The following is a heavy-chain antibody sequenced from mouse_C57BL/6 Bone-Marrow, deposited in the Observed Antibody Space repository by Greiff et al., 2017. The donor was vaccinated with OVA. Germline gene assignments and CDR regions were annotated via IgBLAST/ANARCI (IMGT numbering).Heavy chain of an antibody. D-gene: IGHD2-2*01. J-gene: IGHJ4*01. CDR3: TREGYYGYGAMDY. Sequence: VKLMESGAEPVRPGASVTLSCKASGYTFTDYEMHWVKQTPVHGLEWIGAIDPETGGTAYNQKFKGKAILTADKSSSTAYMELRSLTSEDSAVYYCTREGYYGYGAMDYWGQGTSVTVSS. CDR1: GYTFTDYE. V-gene: IGHV1-15*01. CDR2: IDPETGGT.